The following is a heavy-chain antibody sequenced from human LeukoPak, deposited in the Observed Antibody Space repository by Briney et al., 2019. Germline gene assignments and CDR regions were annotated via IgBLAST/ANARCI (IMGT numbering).Heavy chain of an antibody. CDR3: ARDQGIAAAGWFDP. CDR1: GYTFTGYY. Sequence: GASVKVSCKASGYTFTGYYMHWVRQAPGQGLEWMGWISAYNGNTNYAQKLQGRVTMTTDTSTSTAYMELRSLRSDDTAVYYCARDQGIAAAGWFDPWGRGTLITVSS. J-gene: IGHJ5*02. CDR2: ISAYNGNT. V-gene: IGHV1-18*04. D-gene: IGHD6-13*01.